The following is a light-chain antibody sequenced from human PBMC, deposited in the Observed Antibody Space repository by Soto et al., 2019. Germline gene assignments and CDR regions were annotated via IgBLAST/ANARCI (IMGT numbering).Light chain of an antibody. J-gene: IGLJ3*02. CDR1: SSDVGGYNY. Sequence: QSVLSQPASVSGSPGQSITISCAGTSSDVGGYNYVSWYQQHPGKAPKLMISEVSNRPSGVSNRFSGSKSGNTASLTISGLQAEDEADYYCSSYTGTSTLVFGGGTNVTVL. CDR3: SSYTGTSTLV. V-gene: IGLV2-14*01. CDR2: EVS.